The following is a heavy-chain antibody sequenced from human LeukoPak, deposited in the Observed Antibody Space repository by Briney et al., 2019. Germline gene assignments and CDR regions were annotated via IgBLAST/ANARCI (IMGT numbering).Heavy chain of an antibody. CDR3: ARGSYYVH. CDR2: ISTYSDRI. J-gene: IGHJ4*02. Sequence: GASVKVSCKASVSTFTNYGISWVRQPPGKRLEWMGWISTYSDRIKYAQNFQGRLTMTTDTSTSTAYMDLRGLTSDDTAMYYCARGSYYVHWGQGTLVTVSS. D-gene: IGHD1-26*01. V-gene: IGHV1-18*01. CDR1: VSTFTNYG.